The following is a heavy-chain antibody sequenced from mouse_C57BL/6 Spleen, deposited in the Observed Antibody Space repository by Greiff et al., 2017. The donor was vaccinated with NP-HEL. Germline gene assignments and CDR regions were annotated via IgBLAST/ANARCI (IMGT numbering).Heavy chain of an antibody. CDR3: ARERAYGSSPYYFDY. Sequence: QVQLQQSGAELVKPGASVKLSCKASGYTFTSYWMHWVKQRPGQGLEWIGMIHPNSGSTNYNEKFKSKATLTVDKSSSTAYMQLSSLTSEDSAVYYCARERAYGSSPYYFDYWGQGTTLTVSS. V-gene: IGHV1-64*01. J-gene: IGHJ2*01. CDR1: GYTFTSYW. D-gene: IGHD1-1*01. CDR2: IHPNSGST.